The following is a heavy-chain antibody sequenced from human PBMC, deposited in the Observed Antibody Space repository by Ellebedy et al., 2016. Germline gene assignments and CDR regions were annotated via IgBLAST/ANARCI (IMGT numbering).Heavy chain of an antibody. J-gene: IGHJ4*02. CDR1: GFTFSSYT. CDR3: ARAETVFDS. D-gene: IGHD2-21*02. CDR2: ITGSSSYI. Sequence: GESLKISCAASGFTFSSYTMNWVRQAPGKGLEWVSSITGSSSYIYYADSVKGRFTISRDNAKNTLYLQMNSLSAEDTAVYYCARAETVFDSWGQGTLVTVSS. V-gene: IGHV3-21*01.